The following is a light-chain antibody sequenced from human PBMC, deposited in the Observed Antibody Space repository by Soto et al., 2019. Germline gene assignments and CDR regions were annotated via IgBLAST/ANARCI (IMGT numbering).Light chain of an antibody. V-gene: IGKV1-39*01. CDR1: QDIATY. Sequence: IQMPQSPSSLSAXXXXXXXXXXXASQDIATYLNWYQQKPGKAPKLLIYAASSFQSGVPSRFSGSGSGTDFTLTISSLQPEDFATYYCQQSYSTTWTFGQGTKVDIK. CDR3: QQSYSTTWT. J-gene: IGKJ1*01. CDR2: AAS.